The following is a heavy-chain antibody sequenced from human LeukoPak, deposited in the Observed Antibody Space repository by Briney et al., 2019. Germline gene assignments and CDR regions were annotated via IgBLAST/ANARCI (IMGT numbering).Heavy chain of an antibody. V-gene: IGHV4-30-4*01. CDR3: ARDGDDSSGYYSYFDY. CDR2: IYYSGST. J-gene: IGHJ4*02. CDR1: GGSISSGDYY. D-gene: IGHD3-22*01. Sequence: SETLSLTCTVSGGSISSGDYYWSWIRQPPGKGLEWIGYIYYSGSTYYNPSLNSRVTISVDTFKNQFSLKLSSVTAADTAVYYCARDGDDSSGYYSYFDYWGQGTLVTVSS.